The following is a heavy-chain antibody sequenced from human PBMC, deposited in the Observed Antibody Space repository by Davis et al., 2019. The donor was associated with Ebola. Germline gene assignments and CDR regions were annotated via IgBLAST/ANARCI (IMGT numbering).Heavy chain of an antibody. CDR3: AKVLTSAGVTTVVTTYYFDY. D-gene: IGHD4-23*01. CDR2: INSGGGT. V-gene: IGHV3-53*01. J-gene: IGHJ4*02. CDR1: GFTVSSDF. Sequence: PGGSLRLSCAASGFTVSSDFMGWVRQAPGKGLEWVSVINSGGGTFYADSVKGRFTISRDNSKNTLYLQMNSLRAEDTAVYYCAKVLTSAGVTTVVTTYYFDYWGQGTLVTVSS.